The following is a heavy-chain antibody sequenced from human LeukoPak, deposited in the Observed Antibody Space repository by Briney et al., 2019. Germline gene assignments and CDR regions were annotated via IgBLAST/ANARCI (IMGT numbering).Heavy chain of an antibody. V-gene: IGHV4-59*01. CDR1: GGSISSYY. CDR2: IYYSGST. D-gene: IGHD4-17*01. J-gene: IGHJ4*02. CDR3: ARSYGDYLDY. Sequence: SETLSLTCIVSGGSISSYYWSWIRQPPGKGLEWIGYIYYSGSTNYNPSLKSRVTISVDTSKNQFSLKLSSVTAADTAVYYCARSYGDYLDYWGQGTLVTVSS.